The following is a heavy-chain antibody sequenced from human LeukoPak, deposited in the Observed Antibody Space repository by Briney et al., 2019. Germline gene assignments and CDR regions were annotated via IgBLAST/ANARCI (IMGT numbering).Heavy chain of an antibody. V-gene: IGHV3-23*01. CDR3: AKGPRTVRFGDRHKGMFDY. Sequence: GGSLRLSCAASRFTFSSYGMSWVRQAPGKGLEWVSGISSSGGSTYYADSVKGRFTISRDNSKNTLYLQMDSLTAEDTAVYYCAKGPRTVRFGDRHKGMFDYWGQGTLVTVSS. D-gene: IGHD3-10*01. CDR2: ISSSGGST. CDR1: RFTFSSYG. J-gene: IGHJ4*01.